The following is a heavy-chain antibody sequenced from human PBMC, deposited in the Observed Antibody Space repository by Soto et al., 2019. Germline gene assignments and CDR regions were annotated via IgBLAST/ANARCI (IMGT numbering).Heavy chain of an antibody. CDR1: GFTVSSNY. Sequence: GGSLRLSCAASGFTVSSNYMSWVRRAPGKGLEWVSVIYSGGSTYYADSVKGRFTISRDNSKNTLYLQMNSLRAEDTAVYYCATTGIAVAGPYYYGMDVWGQGTTVTVSS. D-gene: IGHD6-19*01. J-gene: IGHJ6*02. V-gene: IGHV3-53*01. CDR3: ATTGIAVAGPYYYGMDV. CDR2: IYSGGST.